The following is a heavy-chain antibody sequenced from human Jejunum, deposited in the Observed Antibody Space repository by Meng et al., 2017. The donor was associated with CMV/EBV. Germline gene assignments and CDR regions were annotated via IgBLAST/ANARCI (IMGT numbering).Heavy chain of an antibody. D-gene: IGHD2-21*01. CDR2: IKEAVSER. J-gene: IGHJ6*02. Sequence: SGFTFSNYWMNWVRQAPGKGLEWVANIKEAVSERNYVDSVKGRFTISRDNAKNSMYLQMDSLRVEDTAVYYCARQKCGGDCDMDVWGQGTTVTVSS. V-gene: IGHV3-7*01. CDR1: GFTFSNYW. CDR3: ARQKCGGDCDMDV.